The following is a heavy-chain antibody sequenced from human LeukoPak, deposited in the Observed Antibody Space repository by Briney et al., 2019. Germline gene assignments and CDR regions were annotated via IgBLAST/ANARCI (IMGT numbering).Heavy chain of an antibody. CDR1: GGSISSGGYY. V-gene: IGHV4-31*03. Sequence: PSETLSLTCTVSGGSISSGGYYWSWIRQHPGKGLEWIGYIYYSGSTYYNPSLESRVTISVDTSKNQFSLKLSSVTAADTAVYYCARADIVVVPAAMSVSWFDPWGQGTLVTVSS. D-gene: IGHD2-2*01. J-gene: IGHJ5*02. CDR3: ARADIVVVPAAMSVSWFDP. CDR2: IYYSGST.